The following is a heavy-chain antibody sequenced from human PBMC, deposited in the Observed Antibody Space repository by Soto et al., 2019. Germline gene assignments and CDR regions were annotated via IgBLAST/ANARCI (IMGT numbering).Heavy chain of an antibody. V-gene: IGHV4-34*02. D-gene: IGHD1-7*01. CDR2: VGHRGST. CDR1: GESFSGYY. Sequence: QVHLQQRGAGLLKPSETLSLNCVVSGESFSGYYWSWIRQTPGVGLEWIGEVGHRGSTTYNPSLKNPASISIDSSKNLFSLELTSVTAAGTALYFCARYEYGNSLYGVDVWGQGTRVTVSS. CDR3: ARYEYGNSLYGVDV. J-gene: IGHJ6*02.